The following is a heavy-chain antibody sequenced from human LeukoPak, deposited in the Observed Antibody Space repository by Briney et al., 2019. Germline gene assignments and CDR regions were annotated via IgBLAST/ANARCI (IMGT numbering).Heavy chain of an antibody. CDR2: ISGSGGST. Sequence: PGGSLRLSCAASGLTFSSYAMSWVRQAPGKGLEWVSAISGSGGSTYYADSVKGRFTISRDNSKNTLYLQMNSLRAEDTAVYYCAKDGASRSGYRYFDYWGQGTLVTVSS. D-gene: IGHD3-22*01. CDR3: AKDGASRSGYRYFDY. J-gene: IGHJ4*02. CDR1: GLTFSSYA. V-gene: IGHV3-23*01.